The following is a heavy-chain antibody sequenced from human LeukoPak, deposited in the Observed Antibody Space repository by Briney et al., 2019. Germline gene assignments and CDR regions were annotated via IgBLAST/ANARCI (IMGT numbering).Heavy chain of an antibody. V-gene: IGHV4-30-4*01. Sequence: SETLSLTCTVSGDSISSGDYYWSWIRQPPGKGLEWIGYIYYSGTTYYNPSLKTRVIISADTAKNQFSLKLSSVTAAHTAVYYSARTGISYYLDYWGQGTLVTVSS. CDR2: IYYSGTT. D-gene: IGHD3-10*01. J-gene: IGHJ4*02. CDR1: GDSISSGDYY. CDR3: ARTGISYYLDY.